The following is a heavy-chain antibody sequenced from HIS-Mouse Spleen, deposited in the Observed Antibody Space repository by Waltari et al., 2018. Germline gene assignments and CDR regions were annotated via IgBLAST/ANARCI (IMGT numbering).Heavy chain of an antibody. CDR1: GFTFSSYS. V-gene: IGHV3-21*01. J-gene: IGHJ4*02. CDR2: FSSSSRYI. CDR3: ASLYYDILTGYYRDY. Sequence: EVQLVESGGGLVKPGGSLRLSCAASGFTFSSYSMNWVRQAPGTGVEWGSSFSSSSRYINSADSVKGRFTISRDNAKNSLYLQMNSLRAEDTAVYYCASLYYDILTGYYRDYWGQGTLVTVSS. D-gene: IGHD3-9*01.